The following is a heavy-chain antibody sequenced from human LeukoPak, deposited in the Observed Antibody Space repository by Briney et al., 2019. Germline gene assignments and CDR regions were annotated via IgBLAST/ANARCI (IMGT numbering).Heavy chain of an antibody. V-gene: IGHV4-31*03. CDR2: IYYSGST. J-gene: IGHJ6*02. D-gene: IGHD3-22*01. CDR1: GGSISSGGYY. CDR3: ARDSYDSSGYYYGMDV. Sequence: PSETLSLTCTVSGGSISSGGYYWSWIRQHPGKGLEWIGYIYYSGSTYYNPSLKSRVTISVDTSKNQFSLKLSSVTAADTAVYYCARDSYDSSGYYYGMDVWGQGTTVTVPS.